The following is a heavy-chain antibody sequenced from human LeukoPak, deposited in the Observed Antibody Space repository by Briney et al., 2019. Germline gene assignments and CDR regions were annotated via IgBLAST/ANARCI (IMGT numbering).Heavy chain of an antibody. CDR1: GFTFSSYA. Sequence: GGSLRLSYAPSGFTFSSYAMSWVRQAPGKGLEWVAVISGGGSGTYYADSVRGRFTISRDNSKNTLYLQMNSLRAEDTAVYYCAKDYVAHSLWFGDTNGGFDYWGQGTLVTVSS. J-gene: IGHJ4*02. D-gene: IGHD3-10*01. CDR3: AKDYVAHSLWFGDTNGGFDY. CDR2: ISGGGSGT. V-gene: IGHV3-23*01.